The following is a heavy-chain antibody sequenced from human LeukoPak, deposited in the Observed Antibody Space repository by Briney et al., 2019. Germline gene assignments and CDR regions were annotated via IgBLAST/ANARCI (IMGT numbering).Heavy chain of an antibody. CDR1: GYTFTGYY. V-gene: IGHV1-2*02. J-gene: IGHJ3*02. Sequence: GASVKVSCKASGYTFTGYYMHWVRQAPGQGLEWMGWTNPNSGGTNYAQKFQGRVTMTRDTSISTAYMELSRLRSDDTAVYYCARATPVGYYYDSSFWLGAFDIWGQGTMVTVSS. CDR3: ARATPVGYYYDSSFWLGAFDI. CDR2: TNPNSGGT. D-gene: IGHD3-22*01.